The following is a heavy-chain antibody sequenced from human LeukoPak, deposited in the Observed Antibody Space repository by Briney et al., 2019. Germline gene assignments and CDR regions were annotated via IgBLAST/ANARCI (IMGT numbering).Heavy chain of an antibody. Sequence: SETLSLTCTVSGGSISSSSYYWGWIRQPAGKGLEWFGSIYYSGSTYCNPSLKSRVTISVDTSKNQFSLKLSSVTAADTAVYYCARQGSSMGDIVVVPAAARSAGFLWIDYWGQGTLVTVSS. V-gene: IGHV4-39*01. CDR1: GGSISSSSYY. D-gene: IGHD2-2*01. CDR2: IYYSGST. J-gene: IGHJ4*02. CDR3: ARQGSSMGDIVVVPAAARSAGFLWIDY.